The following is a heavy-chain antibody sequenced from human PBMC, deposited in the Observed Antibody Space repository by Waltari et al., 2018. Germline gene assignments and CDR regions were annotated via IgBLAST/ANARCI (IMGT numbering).Heavy chain of an antibody. D-gene: IGHD3-22*01. CDR2: ISAYNGNT. CDR1: GYTFTSYG. Sequence: QVQLVQSGAEVKKPGASVKVSCKASGYTFTSYGISWVRQAPGQGLEWMGWISAYNGNTNYAQKLQGRVTMTTDTSTSTAYMELRSLRSDDTAVYYCARDLEDYYDSSGYSDTLKIFDYWGQGTLVTVSS. V-gene: IGHV1-18*01. J-gene: IGHJ4*02. CDR3: ARDLEDYYDSSGYSDTLKIFDY.